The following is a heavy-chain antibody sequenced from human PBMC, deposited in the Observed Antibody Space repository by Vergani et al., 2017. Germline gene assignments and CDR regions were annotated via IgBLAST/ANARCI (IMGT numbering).Heavy chain of an antibody. CDR1: GYSFTSYW. CDR3: AREPYGSGSYYYYGMDV. D-gene: IGHD3-10*01. Sequence: EVQLVQSGAEVKKPGESLRISCKGSGYSFTSYWISWVRQMPGKGLEWMGRIDPSDSYTNYSPSFQGHVTISADKSISTAYLQWSSLKASDIAMYYCAREPYGSGSYYYYGMDVWGQGTTVTVSS. J-gene: IGHJ6*02. CDR2: IDPSDSYT. V-gene: IGHV5-10-1*01.